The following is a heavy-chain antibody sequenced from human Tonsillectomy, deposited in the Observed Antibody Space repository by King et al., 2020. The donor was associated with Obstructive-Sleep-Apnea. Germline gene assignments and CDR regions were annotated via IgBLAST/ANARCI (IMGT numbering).Heavy chain of an antibody. CDR2: IYCGDDK. CDR1: GFSLSTGGMG. V-gene: IGHV2-5*02. D-gene: IGHD3-10*01. J-gene: IGHJ4*02. Sequence: TLKESGPTLVKPTQTLTLTCTFSGFSLSTGGMGVGWIRQPPGKALEWLALIYCGDDKRDSPSLKSRLTIAKATSKNQVVLTMTNMDLVDTATYYCAHRLSGSGSYNFDYWGQGTLVTVSS. CDR3: AHRLSGSGSYNFDY.